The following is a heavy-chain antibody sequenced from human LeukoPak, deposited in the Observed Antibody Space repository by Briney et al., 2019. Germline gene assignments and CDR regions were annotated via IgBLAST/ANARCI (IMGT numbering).Heavy chain of an antibody. CDR1: GFSFSSYG. D-gene: IGHD2/OR15-2a*01. CDR2: IWYDGTNE. J-gene: IGHJ3*02. CDR3: ARVALSMGKNGFDI. Sequence: GGSLRLSCVASGFSFSSYGMHWVRQPPGKGLEWVAVIWYDGTNENYADSVKGRFTISRDNAKNSLYLQTNSLRAEDTALYYCARVALSMGKNGFDIWGQGTTVTVSS. V-gene: IGHV3-33*01.